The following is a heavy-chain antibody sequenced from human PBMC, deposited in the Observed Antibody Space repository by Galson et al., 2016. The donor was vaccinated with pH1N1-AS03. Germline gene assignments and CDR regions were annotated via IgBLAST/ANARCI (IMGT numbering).Heavy chain of an antibody. Sequence: SLKLPWAASGFPFNTYAMGWVRQAPAKGLEWVSALGGSGSSTFYADPVKGQFTVSRDNSKNTLDLQLNSLRAEDTAVYFCAKFRGGHYPQYYFDYWGQGALVTVSS. CDR3: AKFRGGHYPQYYFDY. CDR2: LGGSGSST. J-gene: IGHJ4*02. V-gene: IGHV3-23*01. D-gene: IGHD2-15*01. CDR1: GFPFNTYA.